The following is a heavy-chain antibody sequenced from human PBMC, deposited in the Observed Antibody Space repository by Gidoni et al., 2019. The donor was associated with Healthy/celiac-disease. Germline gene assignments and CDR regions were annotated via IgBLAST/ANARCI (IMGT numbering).Heavy chain of an antibody. Sequence: QVQLQESGPGLVKSSETLSLTCTASGGSISSYYWSWIRQPPGKGLEWIGYIYYSGITNYNPSLKSRVTISVDTSKNQFSLKLSSVTAADTAVYYCARAEVGHFGYYYGMDVWGQGTTVTVSS. D-gene: IGHD1-26*01. V-gene: IGHV4-59*01. J-gene: IGHJ6*02. CDR3: ARAEVGHFGYYYGMDV. CDR2: IYYSGIT. CDR1: GGSISSYY.